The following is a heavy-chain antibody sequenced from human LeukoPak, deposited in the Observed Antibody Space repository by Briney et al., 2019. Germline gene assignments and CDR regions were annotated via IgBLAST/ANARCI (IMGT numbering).Heavy chain of an antibody. J-gene: IGHJ3*02. CDR3: ARGSLRLDAFDI. CDR2: MNPNSGNT. Sequence: ASVKVSCKASGYTFTGYYMHWVRQAPGQGLEWMGWMNPNSGNTGYAQKFQGRVTITRNTSISTAYMELSSLRSEDTAVYYCARGSLRLDAFDIWGQGTMVTVSS. V-gene: IGHV1-8*03. D-gene: IGHD4-17*01. CDR1: GYTFTGYY.